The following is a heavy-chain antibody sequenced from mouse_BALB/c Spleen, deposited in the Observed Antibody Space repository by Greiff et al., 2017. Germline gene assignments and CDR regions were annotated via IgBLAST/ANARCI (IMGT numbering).Heavy chain of an antibody. J-gene: IGHJ4*01. CDR3: ARFTTVRDYAMDY. CDR1: GFTFSSFG. D-gene: IGHD1-1*01. V-gene: IGHV5-17*02. Sequence: EVQRVESGGGLVQPGGSRKLSCAASGFTFSSFGMHWVRQAPEKGLEWVAYISSGSSTIYYADTVKGRFTISRDNPKNTLFLQMTSLRSEDTAMYYCARFTTVRDYAMDYWGQGTSVTVSS. CDR2: ISSGSSTI.